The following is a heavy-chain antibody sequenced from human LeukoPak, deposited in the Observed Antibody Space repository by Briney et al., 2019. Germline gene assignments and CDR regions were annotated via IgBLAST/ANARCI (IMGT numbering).Heavy chain of an antibody. D-gene: IGHD6-19*01. CDR2: ISYDGSNK. J-gene: IGHJ4*02. V-gene: IGHV3-30-3*01. CDR1: GFTFSSYA. Sequence: PGGSLRLSCAASGFTFSSYAMHWVRQAPGKGLEWVAVISYDGSNKYYADSVKGRFTISRDNSKNTLYLQMSSLRAEDTAVHYCARVSVGIAVAGTEFDYWGQGTLVTVSS. CDR3: ARVSVGIAVAGTEFDY.